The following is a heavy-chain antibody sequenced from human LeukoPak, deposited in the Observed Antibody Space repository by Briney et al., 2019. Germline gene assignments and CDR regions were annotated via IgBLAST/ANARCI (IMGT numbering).Heavy chain of an antibody. Sequence: PGGSLRLSCAASGFTFSSYGMHWVRQAPGKGLEWVAVISYDGSNKYYADSVKGRFTISRDNSKSTLYLQMNSLRAEDTAVYYCAILPDPGENAFDIWGQGTMVTVSS. D-gene: IGHD1-14*01. CDR2: ISYDGSNK. V-gene: IGHV3-30*03. CDR1: GFTFSSYG. J-gene: IGHJ3*02. CDR3: AILPDPGENAFDI.